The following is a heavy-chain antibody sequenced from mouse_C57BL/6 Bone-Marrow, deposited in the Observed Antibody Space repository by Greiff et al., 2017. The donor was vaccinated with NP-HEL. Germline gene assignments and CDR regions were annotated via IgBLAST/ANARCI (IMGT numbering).Heavy chain of an antibody. CDR2: ISDGGSYT. D-gene: IGHD1-1*01. Sequence: EVKLMESGGGLVKPGGSLKLSCAASGFTFSSYAMSWVRQTPEKRLEWVATISDGGSYTYYPDNVKGRFTISRDNAKNNLYLQMSHLKSEDTAMYYRARGGYYGVDYWGQGTTLTVSS. CDR3: ARGGYYGVDY. V-gene: IGHV5-4*03. J-gene: IGHJ2*01. CDR1: GFTFSSYA.